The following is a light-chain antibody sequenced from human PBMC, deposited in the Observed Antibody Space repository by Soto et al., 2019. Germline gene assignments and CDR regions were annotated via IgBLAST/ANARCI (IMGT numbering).Light chain of an antibody. J-gene: IGKJ1*01. CDR2: DAS. CDR3: QHYNSFSPWT. Sequence: DIQMTQSPSTLSASVGDRVTITCRASQSINSWLAWYQQKPGKAPKLLIYDASSLESGVPSRFSGSGSGTEFTLTVSSLQPDDFATYYGQHYNSFSPWTFGQGTKVEIK. CDR1: QSINSW. V-gene: IGKV1-5*01.